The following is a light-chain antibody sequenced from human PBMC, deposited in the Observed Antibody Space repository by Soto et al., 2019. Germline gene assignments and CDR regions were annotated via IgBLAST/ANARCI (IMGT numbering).Light chain of an antibody. J-gene: IGKJ3*01. CDR1: EGIRNY. CDR3: QNYSVAPFT. Sequence: DIQMTQSPSPLSASVGERVTITCRASEGIRNYLAWYQQKPGKAPKLLIYAASTLQSGVPSRFSGSGAGTDFPLTISSLQPDDVANYYCQNYSVAPFTFGPGTKVDL. V-gene: IGKV1-27*01. CDR2: AAS.